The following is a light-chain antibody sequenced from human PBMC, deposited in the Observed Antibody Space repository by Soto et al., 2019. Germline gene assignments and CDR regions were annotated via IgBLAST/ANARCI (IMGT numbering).Light chain of an antibody. Sequence: EIVMTQSPATLSVSPGERATLSCRASQSVSSKLAWYQQKPGQGPRLLIYGASTRATGIPARFSGSGSGTEFTLTISSLQSEDFPVYYCQHYSTWLWTFGQGTKVDIK. CDR3: QHYSTWLWT. V-gene: IGKV3-15*01. J-gene: IGKJ1*01. CDR1: QSVSSK. CDR2: GAS.